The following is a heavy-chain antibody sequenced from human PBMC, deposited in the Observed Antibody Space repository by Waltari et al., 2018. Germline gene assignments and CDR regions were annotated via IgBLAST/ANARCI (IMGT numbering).Heavy chain of an antibody. CDR3: AEAGLYVRDYYYDYSMGV. V-gene: IGHV3-23*01. J-gene: IGHJ6*02. Sequence: EVQLLESGGGLVQPGGSLRLSCAASGFTFCSYAMSWVCQAPGKGLEWVSSISGSGAAIYYADSVKGRFTISRDNSKNTLYLQMISLRAEDTAVYYCAEAGLYVRDYYYDYSMGVWGQGTTVTVSS. CDR2: ISGSGAAI. CDR1: GFTFCSYA. D-gene: IGHD3-16*01.